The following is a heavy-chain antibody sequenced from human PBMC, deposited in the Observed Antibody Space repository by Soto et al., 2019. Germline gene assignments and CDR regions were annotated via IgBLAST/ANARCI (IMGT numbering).Heavy chain of an antibody. D-gene: IGHD6-13*01. J-gene: IGHJ5*02. CDR2: INAANGDT. CDR1: GYSLTSYG. V-gene: IGHV1-3*01. CDR3: VRRHVSATGIDWFDP. Sequence: AASVKVSCKASGYSLTSYGIHWVRQAPGQRLEWMGWINAANGDTIYSPTFQGRVTITRDTSASTAYMELSSLRFEDTAVYYCVRRHVSATGIDWFDPWGQGTLVTVSS.